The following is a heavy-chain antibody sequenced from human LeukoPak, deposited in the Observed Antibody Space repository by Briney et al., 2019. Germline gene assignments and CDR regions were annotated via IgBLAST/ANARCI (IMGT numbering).Heavy chain of an antibody. CDR3: ARGAWLVSDYYYGMDV. V-gene: IGHV1-69*13. J-gene: IGHJ6*02. CDR1: GGTFSSYA. Sequence: SVKVSCKAPGGTFSSYAISWVRQAPGQGLEWMGGIIPIFGTANYAQKFQSRVTITADESTSTAYMELSSLRSEDTAVYYCARGAWLVSDYYYGMDVWGQGTTVTVSS. D-gene: IGHD6-19*01. CDR2: IIPIFGTA.